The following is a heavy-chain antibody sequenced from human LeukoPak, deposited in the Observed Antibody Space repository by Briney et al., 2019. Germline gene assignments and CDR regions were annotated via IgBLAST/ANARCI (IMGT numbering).Heavy chain of an antibody. Sequence: SETLSLTCTVSGASISNFYWTWIRQPPGKGLEWIGYISVSGSTDYNPSLKSRVTISVDTSKNQFSLKLSSVTAADTAVYYCARHGAYSYGYSVYWGQGTLVTVSS. J-gene: IGHJ4*02. D-gene: IGHD5-18*01. CDR1: GASISNFY. CDR2: ISVSGST. V-gene: IGHV4-59*08. CDR3: ARHGAYSYGYSVY.